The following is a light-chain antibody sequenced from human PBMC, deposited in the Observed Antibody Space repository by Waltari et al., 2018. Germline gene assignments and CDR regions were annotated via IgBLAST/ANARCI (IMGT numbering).Light chain of an antibody. Sequence: DIVMTQSPDSLAVSLGERATINCKSSQNLLYTSNNKNFLAWYQQRPGHPLKLLIYWASTRESGVPDRFRGNGSGTDFTLTITALQAEDVAVYCCQQYYSPPLTFGGGTKVEIK. V-gene: IGKV4-1*01. CDR2: WAS. CDR1: QNLLYTSNNKNF. J-gene: IGKJ4*01. CDR3: QQYYSPPLT.